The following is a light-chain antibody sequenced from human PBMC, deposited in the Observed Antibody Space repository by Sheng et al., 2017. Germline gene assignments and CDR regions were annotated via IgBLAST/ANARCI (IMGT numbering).Light chain of an antibody. CDR3: QQYSNYWT. CDR1: QSISTW. CDR2: KAS. V-gene: IGKV1-5*03. Sequence: DIQMTQSPSTLSASVGDRVTITCRASQSISTWLAWYQQKPGKAPKILIYKASSLESGVPSRFSGSGSGTEFTLTISSLQPDDSATYYCQQYSNYWTFGQGDQGGNQT. J-gene: IGKJ1*01.